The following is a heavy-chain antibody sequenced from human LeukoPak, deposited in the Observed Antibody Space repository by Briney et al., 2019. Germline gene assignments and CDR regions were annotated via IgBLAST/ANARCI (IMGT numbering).Heavy chain of an antibody. CDR3: AKEQQLAAP. D-gene: IGHD6-13*01. CDR2: ISSSSSYI. J-gene: IGHJ5*02. V-gene: IGHV3-21*01. CDR1: GFTFNTYS. Sequence: GGSLRLSCAASGFTFNTYSMNWVRQAPGKGLEWVSFISSSSSYIYYVDSVKGRFTISRDNAKNSLYLQMNSLRAEDTAVYYCAKEQQLAAPWGQGTLVTVSS.